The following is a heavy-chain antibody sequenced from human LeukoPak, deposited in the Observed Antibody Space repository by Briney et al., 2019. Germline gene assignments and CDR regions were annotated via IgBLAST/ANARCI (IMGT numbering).Heavy chain of an antibody. J-gene: IGHJ4*02. D-gene: IGHD6-19*01. CDR3: ARPPDFYSGGWYFDY. V-gene: IGHV1-18*01. Sequence: PVASVKVSCKASGYTFTSYGISWVRQAPGQGLEWMGWISPYNGNTNYAQKLQGRVTMTTDTSTSTAYMELRSLRSDDTAVYYCARPPDFYSGGWYFDYWGQGTLVTVSS. CDR1: GYTFTSYG. CDR2: ISPYNGNT.